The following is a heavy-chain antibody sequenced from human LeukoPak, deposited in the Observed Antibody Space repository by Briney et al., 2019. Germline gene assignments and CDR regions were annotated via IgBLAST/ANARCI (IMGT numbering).Heavy chain of an antibody. CDR2: ISSTSSAI. CDR3: ARVIGSYGDSAY. CDR1: GFTFSSYS. D-gene: IGHD3-16*01. V-gene: IGHV3-48*04. J-gene: IGHJ4*02. Sequence: GGSLRLSCAASGFTFSSYSMNWVRQAPGKGLEWLSYISSTSSAIYYADSLKGRFTISRDNAKNSLYLQMDSLRAEDTAVYYCARVIGSYGDSAYWGQGTLVTVSS.